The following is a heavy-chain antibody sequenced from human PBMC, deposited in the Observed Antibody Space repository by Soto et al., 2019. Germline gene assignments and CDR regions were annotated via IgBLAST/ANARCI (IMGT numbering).Heavy chain of an antibody. CDR3: ARSRTYGGNSFDY. V-gene: IGHV5-51*01. J-gene: IGHJ4*02. D-gene: IGHD2-15*01. CDR1: GYSLTSYW. Sequence: GESLKISCSTSGYSLTSYWIGWVRQMPGKGLEWMGIIHPGDSDTRYSPSFQGQVTISADKSITTAYLQWSSLKASDTAIYYCARSRTYGGNSFDYWGQGTLVTVSS. CDR2: IHPGDSDT.